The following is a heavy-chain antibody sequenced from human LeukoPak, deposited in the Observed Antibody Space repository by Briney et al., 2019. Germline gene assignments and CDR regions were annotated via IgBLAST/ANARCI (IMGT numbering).Heavy chain of an antibody. V-gene: IGHV3-9*01. CDR1: GFTFDDYA. CDR3: AKDAVVRGVRPYYFDY. D-gene: IGHD3-10*01. Sequence: GGSLRLSCAASGFTFDDYAMHWVRQAPGKGLEWVSGISWNSGSIGYADSAKGRFTISRDNAKNSLYLQMNSLRAEDTALYFCAKDAVVRGVRPYYFDYWGLGTLVTVSS. CDR2: ISWNSGSI. J-gene: IGHJ4*02.